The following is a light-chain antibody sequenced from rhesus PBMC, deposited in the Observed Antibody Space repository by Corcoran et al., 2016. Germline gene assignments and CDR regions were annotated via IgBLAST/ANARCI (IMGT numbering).Light chain of an antibody. V-gene: IGLV2-13*03. CDR1: SSDIGIYNR. J-gene: IGLJ1*01. Sequence: QAAPTQSPSVSGSPGQSVTISCTGTSSDIGIYNRVSWYQQHPGKVPKLIIYEVSKRPSGVSDRFSGSKSANTASLTVSGLQAEDEADYYCSSYSTSNTYIFGGGTRLTVL. CDR2: EVS. CDR3: SSYSTSNTYI.